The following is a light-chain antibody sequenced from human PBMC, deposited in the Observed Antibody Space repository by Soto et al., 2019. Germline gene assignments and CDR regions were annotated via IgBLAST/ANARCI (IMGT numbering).Light chain of an antibody. CDR2: DAS. CDR3: QQYDSYSWT. V-gene: IGKV1-33*01. J-gene: IGKJ1*01. Sequence: DIQMTQSPSSLSASVGDRVAITCQASQDISFYLNWYQEKPGKAPKLLIYDASYLETGVPSRFGGSGSGTDFTLTISSLEPEDFATYYCQQYDSYSWTFGQGTKVEIK. CDR1: QDISFY.